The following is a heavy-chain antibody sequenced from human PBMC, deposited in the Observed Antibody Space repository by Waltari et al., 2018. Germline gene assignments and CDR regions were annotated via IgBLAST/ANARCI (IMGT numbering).Heavy chain of an antibody. V-gene: IGHV1-69*05. J-gene: IGHJ4*02. CDR2: IIPIFGTA. Sequence: QVQLVQSGAEVKKPGSSVKVSCKASGGTFSSYAISWVRQAPGQGLEWMGGIIPIFGTANYAQKFQGRVTITTDESTSTAYMELNSLRAEDTAMYYCAKEDYDILTGYSHFDYLGQGTLVTVSS. CDR3: AKEDYDILTGYSHFDY. D-gene: IGHD3-9*01. CDR1: GGTFSSYA.